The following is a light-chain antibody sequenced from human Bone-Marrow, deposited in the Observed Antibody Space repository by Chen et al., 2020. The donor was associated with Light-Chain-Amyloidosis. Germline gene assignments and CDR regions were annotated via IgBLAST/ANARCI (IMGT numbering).Light chain of an antibody. V-gene: IGLV8-61*01. CDR2: ATN. CDR1: SGSVSTTNN. J-gene: IGLJ3*02. Sequence: QTVVTHQPSLSVSPAETVTLTCVLSSGSVSTTNNTTWYQKTPALAPRTLIYATNTRSSGVPDRFSGSSLGNKAALTIPGAQADDESYYHCMRYVDGGISVFGGGTKLTVL. CDR3: MRYVDGGISV.